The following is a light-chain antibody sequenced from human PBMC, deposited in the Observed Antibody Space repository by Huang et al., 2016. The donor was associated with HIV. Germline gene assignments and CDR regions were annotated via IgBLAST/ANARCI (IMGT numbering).Light chain of an antibody. CDR2: AAS. CDR3: QQYYTTPLT. Sequence: DIQMTQSPSSLSASVGARVTLTCRASQDIRDSLAWCQQKPGEAPNLLVYAASRLESGVPSRFRAYGSATDYSLTISSLQPEDFATYYCQQYYTTPLTFGGGTKVEIK. J-gene: IGKJ4*01. V-gene: IGKV1-NL1*01. CDR1: QDIRDS.